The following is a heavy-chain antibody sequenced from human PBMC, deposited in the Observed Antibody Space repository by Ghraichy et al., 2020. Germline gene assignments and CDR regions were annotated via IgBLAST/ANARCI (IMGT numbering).Heavy chain of an antibody. Sequence: ASVKVSCKASGYTFTGYYMHWVRQAPGQGLEWMGWINPNSGGTNYAQKFQGRVTMTRDTSISTAYMELSRLRSDDTAVYYCARDLSGGSSRSVYWGQGTLVTVSS. CDR3: ARDLSGGSSRSVY. V-gene: IGHV1-2*02. J-gene: IGHJ4*02. D-gene: IGHD6-6*01. CDR2: INPNSGGT. CDR1: GYTFTGYY.